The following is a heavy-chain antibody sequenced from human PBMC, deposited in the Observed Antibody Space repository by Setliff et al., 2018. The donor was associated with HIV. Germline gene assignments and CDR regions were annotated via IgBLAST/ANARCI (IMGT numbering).Heavy chain of an antibody. CDR2: IYYSGST. Sequence: SETLSLTCAVSGGSISSSSYYWGWIRQPPGKGREWIGSIYYSGSTYYNPSLKSRVTISVDTSKNQFSLKLSSVTAADTAVYYCARGSRGARASNIDISGYYLVYWGQGTLVTVSS. D-gene: IGHD3-22*01. V-gene: IGHV4-39*07. CDR1: GGSISSSSYY. CDR3: ARGSRGARASNIDISGYYLVY. J-gene: IGHJ4*02.